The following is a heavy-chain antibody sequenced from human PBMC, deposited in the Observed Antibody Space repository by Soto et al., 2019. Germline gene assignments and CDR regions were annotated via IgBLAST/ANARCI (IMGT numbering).Heavy chain of an antibody. V-gene: IGHV1-69*12. J-gene: IGHJ6*02. CDR2: VIPIFGTA. Sequence: QVQLVQSGAEVKKPGSSVKVSCKASGGTFSSYAISWVRQAPGQGLEGMGGVIPIFGTADYAQKLQGRVTISADESTRTAYMEMSSLRSEDTAVYDCASVDTQRDDCGMDVWGQGTTVTVSS. D-gene: IGHD2-15*01. CDR3: ASVDTQRDDCGMDV. CDR1: GGTFSSYA.